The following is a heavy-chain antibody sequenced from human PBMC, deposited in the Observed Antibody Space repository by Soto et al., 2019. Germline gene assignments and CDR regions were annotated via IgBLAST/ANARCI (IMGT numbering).Heavy chain of an antibody. CDR1: GFTFSSYA. J-gene: IGHJ6*02. D-gene: IGHD3-16*02. CDR3: AKGQEDYVWGSYRYTPCGMDV. Sequence: GGSLRLSCAASGFTFSSYAMSWVRQAPGKGLEWVSAISGSGGSTYYADSVKGRFTISRDNSKNTLYLQMNSLRAEDTAVYYCAKGQEDYVWGSYRYTPCGMDVWGQGTTVTVSS. CDR2: ISGSGGST. V-gene: IGHV3-23*01.